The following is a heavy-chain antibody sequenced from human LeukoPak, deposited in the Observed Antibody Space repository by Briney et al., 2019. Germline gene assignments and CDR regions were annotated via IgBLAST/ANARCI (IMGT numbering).Heavy chain of an antibody. CDR3: SRGIGFDS. CDR1: GFTFSSYE. J-gene: IGHJ4*02. D-gene: IGHD2-21*01. V-gene: IGHV3-48*03. CDR2: ISSGSSTI. Sequence: GGSLRLSCEPSGFTFSSYEMNWVRQAPGKGLEWLSYISSGSSTIYYADFVKGRFTISRDNAKTSLYLQMNSLRVEDTAVYYCSRGIGFDSWGQGTLVTVSS.